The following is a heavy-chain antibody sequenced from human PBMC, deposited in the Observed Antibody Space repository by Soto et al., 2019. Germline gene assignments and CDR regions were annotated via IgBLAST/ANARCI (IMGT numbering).Heavy chain of an antibody. J-gene: IGHJ4*02. CDR3: ARAPLVAAAGSYYFDY. Sequence: SETLSLTCTVSGGSISSGGYYWSWIRQHPGKGLEWIGYIYYSGSTYYNPSLKSRVTISVDTSKNQFSLKLSSVTAADTAVYYCARAPLVAAAGSYYFDYWGQGTLVTVSS. CDR1: GGSISSGGYY. D-gene: IGHD6-13*01. CDR2: IYYSGST. V-gene: IGHV4-31*03.